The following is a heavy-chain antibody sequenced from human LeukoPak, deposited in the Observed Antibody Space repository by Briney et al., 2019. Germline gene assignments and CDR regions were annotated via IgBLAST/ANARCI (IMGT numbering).Heavy chain of an antibody. CDR1: GFTFSNAW. V-gene: IGHV3-15*01. J-gene: IGHJ4*02. CDR2: IKSKTDGGTT. D-gene: IGHD3-3*01. Sequence: PGGSLRLSCAASGFTFSNAWMSWVRQAPGKGLEWVGRIKSKTDGGTTDYAAPVKGRFTISRDDSKNTLYLQMNSLKTEDTAVYYCTTDTEYYDFWSGYYTQDYRGQGTLVTVSS. CDR3: TTDTEYYDFWSGYYTQDY.